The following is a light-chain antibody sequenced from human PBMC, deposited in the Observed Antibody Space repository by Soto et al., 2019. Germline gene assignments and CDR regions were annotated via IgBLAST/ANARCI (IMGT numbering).Light chain of an antibody. V-gene: IGKV1-9*01. Sequence: DIQLTQSPSFLSASVGDRVTITCRASQGISSYLAWYQQKPGKAPKLLIYASSTLQSGVPSRFSGSGSGTEFTPTISSLQPEGFATYYCQQLNSFPITFGQGTRLEIK. CDR2: ASS. CDR1: QGISSY. CDR3: QQLNSFPIT. J-gene: IGKJ5*01.